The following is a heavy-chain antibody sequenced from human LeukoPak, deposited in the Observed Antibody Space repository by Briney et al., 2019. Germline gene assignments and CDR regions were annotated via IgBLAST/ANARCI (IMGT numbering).Heavy chain of an antibody. CDR2: ISRGGNTI. D-gene: IGHD5/OR15-5a*01. Sequence: GGSLRLSCAASGYSFSDYYMSWIRQAPGKGLEWVSYISRGGNTIYYADSVKGRFTISRDNAKNFLYLQMDSLRAEDTAMYYCAGKSGVSGFFDSWGQGTLVTVSS. V-gene: IGHV3-11*01. CDR1: GYSFSDYY. CDR3: AGKSGVSGFFDS. J-gene: IGHJ4*02.